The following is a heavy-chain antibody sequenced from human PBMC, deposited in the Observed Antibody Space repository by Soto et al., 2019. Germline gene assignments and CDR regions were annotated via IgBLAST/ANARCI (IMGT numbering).Heavy chain of an antibody. J-gene: IGHJ4*02. CDR3: ARDEFTMVRGVIMIPGYPDY. V-gene: IGHV3-33*01. D-gene: IGHD3-10*01. Sequence: QVQLVESGGGVVQPGRSLRLSCAASGFTFSSYGVHWVRQAPGKGLEWVAVIWYDGSNKYYADSVKGRFTISRDNSKNTLYLQMNSLRAEDTAVYYCARDEFTMVRGVIMIPGYPDYWGQGTLVTVSS. CDR2: IWYDGSNK. CDR1: GFTFSSYG.